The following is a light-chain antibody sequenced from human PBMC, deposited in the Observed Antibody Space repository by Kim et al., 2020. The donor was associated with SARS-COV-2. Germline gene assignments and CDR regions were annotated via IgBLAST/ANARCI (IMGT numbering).Light chain of an antibody. CDR1: QSVSSSY. V-gene: IGKV3-20*01. CDR3: QQYGSSPLT. CDR2: GAS. J-gene: IGKJ4*01. Sequence: SPGERATRSSRASQSVSSSYLAWYQQKPVQAPRLLIYGASSRATGIPDRFSGSGSGTDFTLTISRLEPEDFAVYYCQQYGSSPLTFGGGTKVDIK.